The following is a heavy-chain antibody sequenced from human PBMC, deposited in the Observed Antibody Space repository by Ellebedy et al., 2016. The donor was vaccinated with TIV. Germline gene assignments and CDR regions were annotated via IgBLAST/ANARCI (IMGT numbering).Heavy chain of an antibody. CDR1: AFTFTNAW. V-gene: IGHV3-15*01. CDR2: IKSKTGGGTT. D-gene: IGHD2-8*01. CDR3: ATAAPRTVYALNGDYFDY. Sequence: GGSLRLXCAASAFTFTNAWMSWVRQAPGKGLEWVGRIKSKTGGGTTDYAAPVKGRFTISRDDSKNTLYLQMNSLITEDTAVYYCATAAPRTVYALNGDYFDYWGQGTLVTVSS. J-gene: IGHJ4*02.